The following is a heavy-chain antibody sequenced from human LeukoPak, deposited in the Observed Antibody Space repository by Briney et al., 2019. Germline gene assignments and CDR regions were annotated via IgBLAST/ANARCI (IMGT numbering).Heavy chain of an antibody. CDR2: ISYDGSNK. D-gene: IGHD3-16*02. CDR3: ARDSSRDYVWGSYRMGAFDI. J-gene: IGHJ3*02. V-gene: IGHV3-30*03. CDR1: GFTFSSYG. Sequence: PGGSLRLSCAASGFTFSSYGMHWVRQAPGKGLEWVAVISYDGSNKYYADSVKGRFTISRDNSKNSLYLQMNSLRAEDTAVYYCARDSSRDYVWGSYRMGAFDIWGQGTMVTVSS.